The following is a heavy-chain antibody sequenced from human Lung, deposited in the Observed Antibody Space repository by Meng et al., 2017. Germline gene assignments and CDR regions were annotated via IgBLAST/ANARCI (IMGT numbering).Heavy chain of an antibody. CDR2: IKSKPDGETI. J-gene: IGHJ4*02. D-gene: IGHD5-12*01. CDR3: SGDIDY. CDR1: GLNSSNAY. Sequence: GFGGGLVKRGGSRCVSCEGSGLNSSNAYLNSDRQVPGRILEWVRRIKSKPDGETISQAAIVIGRSQISIDHTKNTVNLEITSLNTEETAAYKCSGDIDYWGQGTLVTVSS. V-gene: IGHV3-15*05.